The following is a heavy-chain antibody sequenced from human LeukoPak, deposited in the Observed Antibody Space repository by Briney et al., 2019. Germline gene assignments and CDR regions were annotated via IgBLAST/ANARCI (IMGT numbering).Heavy chain of an antibody. Sequence: PSETLSLTCTVSGGSISRYYWSGVRQPAGKGRECVWGIYITGSTNYNPYLKSRVTMSVDTSQSQFSLSLSSVTAADTAVYYCARSGGDFWSGSFGFLDYWGQGNLVTVSS. V-gene: IGHV4-4*07. D-gene: IGHD3-3*01. CDR1: GGSISRYY. CDR3: ARSGGDFWSGSFGFLDY. CDR2: IYITGST. J-gene: IGHJ4*02.